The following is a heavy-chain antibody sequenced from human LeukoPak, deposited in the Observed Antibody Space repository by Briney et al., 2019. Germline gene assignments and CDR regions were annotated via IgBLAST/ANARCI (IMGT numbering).Heavy chain of an antibody. J-gene: IGHJ4*02. V-gene: IGHV1-69*05. CDR1: GGTFSSYA. CDR2: IIPIFGTA. D-gene: IGHD3-22*01. CDR3: AVYYYDSSGPSGYYFDY. Sequence: SVKVSCKASGGTFSSYAISWVRQAPGQGLEWMGRIIPIFGTANYAQKFQGRVTITTDESTSTAYTELSSLRSEDTAVYYCAVYYYDSSGPSGYYFDYWGQGTLVTVSS.